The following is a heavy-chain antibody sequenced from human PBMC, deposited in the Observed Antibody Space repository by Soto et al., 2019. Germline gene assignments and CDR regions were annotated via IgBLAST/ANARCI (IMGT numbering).Heavy chain of an antibody. CDR2: ISAYNGNT. J-gene: IGHJ4*02. D-gene: IGHD1-1*01. V-gene: IGHV1-18*01. Sequence: ASVKVSCKASGYTFTSYGISWVRQAPGQGLEWMGWISAYNGNTNYAQKLQGRVTMTTDTSTSTAHMELRSLRSDDTAVYYCARVQQDWEFDYWGQGTLVTVSS. CDR1: GYTFTSYG. CDR3: ARVQQDWEFDY.